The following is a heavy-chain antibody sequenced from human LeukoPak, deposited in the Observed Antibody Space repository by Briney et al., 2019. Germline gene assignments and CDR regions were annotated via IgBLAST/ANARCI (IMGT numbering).Heavy chain of an antibody. CDR2: LWYDGSNE. Sequence: GGSLRLSCAASGFSFSSYGMHWVRQAPGKGLEWVAVLWYDGSNEYYADSVKGRFTISRDNSKNRLYLQMNSLRAEDTAVYYCARDSGAAMTYFDHWGQGTLVTVSS. D-gene: IGHD5-18*01. V-gene: IGHV3-33*01. CDR3: ARDSGAAMTYFDH. CDR1: GFSFSSYG. J-gene: IGHJ4*02.